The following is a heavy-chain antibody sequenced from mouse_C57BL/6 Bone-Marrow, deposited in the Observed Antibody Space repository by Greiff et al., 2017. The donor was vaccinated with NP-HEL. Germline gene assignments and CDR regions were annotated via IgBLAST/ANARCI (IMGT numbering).Heavy chain of an antibody. D-gene: IGHD2-3*01. CDR1: GYTFTEYT. V-gene: IGHV1-62-2*01. CDR3: ARQAIYDGYYGPFAY. J-gene: IGHJ3*01. Sequence: QVQLQQSGAELVKPGASVKLSCKASGYTFTEYTIHWVKQRSGQGLEWIGWFYPGSGSIKYNEKFKDKATLTADKSSSTGYMALRRLTSEDYAVDFCARQAIYDGYYGPFAYWGQGTLVTVSA. CDR2: FYPGSGSI.